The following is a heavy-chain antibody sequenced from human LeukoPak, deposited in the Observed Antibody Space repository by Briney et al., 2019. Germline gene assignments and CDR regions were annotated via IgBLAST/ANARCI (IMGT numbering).Heavy chain of an antibody. CDR2: ISSSSSYI. CDR1: GFTFSSYS. CDR3: ARPYSRVRENDY. D-gene: IGHD2-21*01. V-gene: IGHV3-21*01. Sequence: GGSLRLSCAASGFTFSSYSMNWVRRAPGKGLEWVSSISSSSSYIYYADSVKGRFTISRDNAKNSLYLQMNSLRAEDTAVYYCARPYSRVRENDYWGQGTLVTVSS. J-gene: IGHJ4*02.